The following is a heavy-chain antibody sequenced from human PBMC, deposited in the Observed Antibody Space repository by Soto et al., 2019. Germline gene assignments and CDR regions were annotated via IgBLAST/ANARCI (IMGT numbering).Heavy chain of an antibody. CDR2: INPSGGST. Sequence: ASVKVSCKASGYTFTSYYMHWVRQAPGQGLEWMGIINPSGGSTSYAQKFQGRVTMTRDTSTSTVYMELSSLRSEDTAVYYCARDRITIFGVVIPNALAPWGQGPLVTVSS. CDR1: GYTFTSYY. J-gene: IGHJ5*02. D-gene: IGHD3-3*01. CDR3: ARDRITIFGVVIPNALAP. V-gene: IGHV1-46*01.